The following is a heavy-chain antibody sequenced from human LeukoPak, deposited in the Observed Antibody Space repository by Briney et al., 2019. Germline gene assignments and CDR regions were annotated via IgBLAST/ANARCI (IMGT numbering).Heavy chain of an antibody. D-gene: IGHD6-13*01. CDR3: ARNGGVAAATFDY. CDR1: GFTVSSNY. J-gene: IGHJ4*02. V-gene: IGHV3-53*01. Sequence: GGCLRLSCAAYGFTVSSNYMSWVRQAPGKGLEWESVIYSGGRTYSEDSVKGRFTISRDNSKNTRNLQMNSLRAEDTAVYYCARNGGVAAATFDYWGQGTLVTVSS. CDR2: IYSGGRT.